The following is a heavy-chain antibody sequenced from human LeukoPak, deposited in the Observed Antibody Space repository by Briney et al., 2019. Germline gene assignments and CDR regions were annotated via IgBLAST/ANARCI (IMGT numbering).Heavy chain of an antibody. Sequence: GGSLRLSCAASGFIFSTHSMSWVRQAPGKGLEWVSAISGSGGSTYYADSVKGRFTISRDNSKNTLYLQMNSLRAEDTAVYYCAKPLTGTKGAAFDIWGQGTMVTVSS. D-gene: IGHD1-7*01. CDR1: GFIFSTHS. V-gene: IGHV3-23*01. CDR3: AKPLTGTKGAAFDI. CDR2: ISGSGGST. J-gene: IGHJ3*02.